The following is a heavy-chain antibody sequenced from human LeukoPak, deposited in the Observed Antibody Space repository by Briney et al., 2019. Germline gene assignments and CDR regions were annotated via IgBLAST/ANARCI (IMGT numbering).Heavy chain of an antibody. Sequence: SVKVSCKASGGTFSSYGISWVRQAPGQGLEWMGGIIPIFGTANYAQKFRGRVTITADESTSTAYMELSSLRSEDTAVYYCASGVYYDSSGYSFEYWGQGTLVTVSS. CDR1: GGTFSSYG. CDR2: IIPIFGTA. V-gene: IGHV1-69*01. D-gene: IGHD3-22*01. J-gene: IGHJ4*02. CDR3: ASGVYYDSSGYSFEY.